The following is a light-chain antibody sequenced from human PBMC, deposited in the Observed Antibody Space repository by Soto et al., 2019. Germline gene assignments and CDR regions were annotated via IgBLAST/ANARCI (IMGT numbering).Light chain of an antibody. Sequence: QSVLTQPASVSGSPGQSITISCTGNSSDVGGYNYVSWYQQHPGKAPKLMIYDVSNRPSGVSNRFSGPKSGNTASLTISGLQAEDEADYYCSSYTSSSTLPYVFGTGTKVTVL. J-gene: IGLJ1*01. CDR2: DVS. CDR3: SSYTSSSTLPYV. CDR1: SSDVGGYNY. V-gene: IGLV2-14*01.